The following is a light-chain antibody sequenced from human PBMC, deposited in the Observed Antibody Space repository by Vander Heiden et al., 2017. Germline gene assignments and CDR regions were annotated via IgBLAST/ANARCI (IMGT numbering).Light chain of an antibody. V-gene: IGKV1-5*01. CDR3: QQYNSYPRT. Sequence: DIQMTPSPSTLSASVGDRVTITCRARQSISSWLAWYQQKPGKAPKLLIYDASSLESGVPSRFSGSGSGTEFTLTISSLQPDDFATYYCQQYNSYPRTFGQGTKVEIK. J-gene: IGKJ1*01. CDR2: DAS. CDR1: QSISSW.